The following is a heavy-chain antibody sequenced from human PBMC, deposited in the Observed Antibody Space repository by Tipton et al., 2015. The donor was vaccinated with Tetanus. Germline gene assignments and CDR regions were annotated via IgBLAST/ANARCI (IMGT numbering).Heavy chain of an antibody. Sequence: TLSLTCTVSGASVTTYYWYWMRQTPGKGLDWLGYMFYSGGTTKYNPSLKSRLSMSLHTSQNQFSLKLSSVTAADTAVYYCARERVNFAVAAGFDYWGQGTLVTVSS. CDR3: ARERVNFAVAAGFDY. J-gene: IGHJ4*02. V-gene: IGHV4-59*02. CDR1: GASVTTYY. D-gene: IGHD3-3*01. CDR2: MFYSGGT.